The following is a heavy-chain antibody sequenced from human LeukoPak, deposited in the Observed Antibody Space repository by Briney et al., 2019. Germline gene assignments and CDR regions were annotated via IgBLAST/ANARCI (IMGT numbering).Heavy chain of an antibody. J-gene: IGHJ5*02. Sequence: ASVKVSCRASGYTFTSYAMHWVRQAPGQSLEWMGWINAGNGNTKYSQKFQGRVTITRDTSASTAYMELSSLRSEDTAVYYCARGSRSNWNDLGWFDPWGQGTLVTVSS. CDR3: ARGSRSNWNDLGWFDP. D-gene: IGHD1-1*01. CDR1: GYTFTSYA. V-gene: IGHV1-3*01. CDR2: INAGNGNT.